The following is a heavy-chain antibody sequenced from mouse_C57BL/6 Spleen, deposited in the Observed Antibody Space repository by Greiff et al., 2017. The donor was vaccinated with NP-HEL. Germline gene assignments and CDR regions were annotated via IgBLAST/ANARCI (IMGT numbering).Heavy chain of an antibody. Sequence: EVKLVESGGGLVKPGGSLKLSCAASGFTFSSYAMSWVRQTPEKRLEWVATISDGGSYTYYPDNVKGRFTISRDNAKNNLYLQMSHLKSEDTAMYYCARVTTVTGAMDYWGQGTSVTVSS. D-gene: IGHD1-1*01. CDR1: GFTFSSYA. CDR3: ARVTTVTGAMDY. V-gene: IGHV5-4*03. J-gene: IGHJ4*01. CDR2: ISDGGSYT.